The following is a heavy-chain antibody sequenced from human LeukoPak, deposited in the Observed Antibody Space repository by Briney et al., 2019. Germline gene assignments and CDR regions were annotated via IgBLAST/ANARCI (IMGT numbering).Heavy chain of an antibody. CDR1: GGSISSGSYY. V-gene: IGHV4-61*02. D-gene: IGHD3-10*01. CDR2: IYTSGST. J-gene: IGHJ5*02. CDR3: ARPSGYYGSGSSGWFDP. Sequence: PSETLSLTCTVSGGSISSGSYYWSWIRQPAGKGLEWIGRIYTSGSTNYNPSLKSRVTISVDTSKNQFSLKLSSVTAADTAVYYCARPSGYYGSGSSGWFDPWGQGTLVTVSS.